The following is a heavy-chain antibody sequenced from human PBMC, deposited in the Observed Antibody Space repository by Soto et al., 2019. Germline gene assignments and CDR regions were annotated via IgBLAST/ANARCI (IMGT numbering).Heavy chain of an antibody. Sequence: EVQLVESGGGLVQPGGSLRLSCAASGFNFSTYSMNWVRQAPGKGLEWISYISSSTSSIYYTDSVKGRFTISRDNAKNSLYLQMDSLRVEDTAVYYCARVGRSGWADDYWGQGTLVTVSS. CDR3: ARVGRSGWADDY. CDR1: GFNFSTYS. V-gene: IGHV3-48*01. J-gene: IGHJ4*02. D-gene: IGHD6-19*01. CDR2: ISSSTSSI.